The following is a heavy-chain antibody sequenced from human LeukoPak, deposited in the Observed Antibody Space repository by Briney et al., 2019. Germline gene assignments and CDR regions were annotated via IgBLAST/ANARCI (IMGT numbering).Heavy chain of an antibody. CDR2: ITSGGDYM. D-gene: IGHD3-16*02. CDR3: ARVSFFGGVIANDY. Sequence: GGSLRLSCAASGFTFGGYTMSWVRQAPGKGLQWVSTITSGGDYMYYADPVKGRFTISRDDSKNSLYLHMNSLRAEDTAVYYCARVSFFGGVIANDYWGQGTVVTVSS. CDR1: GFTFGGYT. J-gene: IGHJ4*02. V-gene: IGHV3-21*01.